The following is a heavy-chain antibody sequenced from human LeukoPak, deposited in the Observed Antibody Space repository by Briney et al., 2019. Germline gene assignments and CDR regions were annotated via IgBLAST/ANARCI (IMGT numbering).Heavy chain of an antibody. CDR1: GYTFTSYY. Sequence: GASVKVSCKASGYTFTSYYMHWVRQAPGQGLEWVGIINPSGGSPTYAQKFQGRLTMTRDTSTSTVYMELSSLRSEDTAVYYCASGSSWYEEYFQHWGQGTLVTVSS. D-gene: IGHD6-13*01. CDR2: INPSGGSP. J-gene: IGHJ1*01. V-gene: IGHV1-46*01. CDR3: ASGSSWYEEYFQH.